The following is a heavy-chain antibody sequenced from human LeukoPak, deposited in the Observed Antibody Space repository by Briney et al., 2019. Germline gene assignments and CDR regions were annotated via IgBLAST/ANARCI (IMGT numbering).Heavy chain of an antibody. CDR1: GYTFTGYY. CDR3: ARDSKITMVRGVTRPNWFDP. CDR2: INPNSGGT. V-gene: IGHV1-2*02. D-gene: IGHD3-10*01. J-gene: IGHJ5*02. Sequence: GASVKVSCKASGYTFTGYYMHWVRQAPGQGLEWMGWINPNSGGTNYAQKFQGRVTMTRDTSISTAYMELSRLRSDDTAVYYCARDSKITMVRGVTRPNWFDPWGQGTLVTVSS.